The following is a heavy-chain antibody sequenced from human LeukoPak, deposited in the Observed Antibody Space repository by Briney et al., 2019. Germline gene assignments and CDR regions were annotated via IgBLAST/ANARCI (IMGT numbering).Heavy chain of an antibody. V-gene: IGHV3-53*01. CDR2: IYSGGST. J-gene: IGHJ4*02. CDR3: AKGGLTTPLHY. D-gene: IGHD1-14*01. Sequence: PGGSLRLSCAASGFTVSSNYMSWVRQAPGKGLEWVSVIYSGGSTYYADSVKGRFTISRDNPKNTLFLQVNSLRVEDTAVYYCAKGGLTTPLHYWGQGTLVTVSS. CDR1: GFTVSSNY.